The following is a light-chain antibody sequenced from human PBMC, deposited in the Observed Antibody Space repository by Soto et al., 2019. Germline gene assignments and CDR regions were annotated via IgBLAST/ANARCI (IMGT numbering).Light chain of an antibody. Sequence: DIQITQSPSTLSASVGDRVTITCRASQSISTWLAWYQQKPGKAPKLLIYDASSLESGVPSRFSGSGSWTEFTLTSSSLQPEDFAVYFCQQYGTSPRTFGQGTKVDIK. CDR2: DAS. CDR3: QQYGTSPRT. V-gene: IGKV1-5*01. J-gene: IGKJ1*01. CDR1: QSISTW.